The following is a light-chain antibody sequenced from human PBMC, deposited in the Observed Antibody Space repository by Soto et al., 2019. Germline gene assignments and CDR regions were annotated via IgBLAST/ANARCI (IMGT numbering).Light chain of an antibody. Sequence: EIVLTQSPGILSLSRGEIASLSCWASQSISSSFLAWYQQKPGQAPRLLIYDASTRATGIPARFSGSGSGTEFTLTISSLQSEDFAVFYCHQYNDWPPAFGQGTKVDIK. CDR3: HQYNDWPPA. V-gene: IGKV3-15*01. CDR1: QSISSS. CDR2: DAS. J-gene: IGKJ1*01.